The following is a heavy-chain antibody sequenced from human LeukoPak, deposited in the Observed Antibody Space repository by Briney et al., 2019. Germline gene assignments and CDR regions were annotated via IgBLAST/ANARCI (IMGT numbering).Heavy chain of an antibody. CDR2: IYSGGDT. CDR3: ARNRGYSYGFFDY. Sequence: GGSLRLSCAASGFFVSNNYMSWVRQAPGKGLEWVSVIYSGGDTYYADSVKGRFTISRDNSKNTLYLQMNSLRAEDTAVYYCARNRGYSYGFFDYWGQGTLVTVSS. CDR1: GFFVSNNY. V-gene: IGHV3-66*01. D-gene: IGHD5-18*01. J-gene: IGHJ4*02.